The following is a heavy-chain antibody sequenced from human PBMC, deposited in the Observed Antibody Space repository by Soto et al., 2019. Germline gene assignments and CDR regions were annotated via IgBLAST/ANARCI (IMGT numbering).Heavy chain of an antibody. D-gene: IGHD5-18*01. Sequence: GSGPTLVNPTETLTLTCTVSGFSLSNARMGVSWIRQPPGKALEWLAHIFSNDEKSYSTSLKSRLTISKDTSKSQVVLTMTNMDPVDTATYYCARIPAAMAQGFFDYWGQGTLVTVSS. CDR1: GFSLSNARMG. J-gene: IGHJ4*02. CDR2: IFSNDEK. V-gene: IGHV2-26*01. CDR3: ARIPAAMAQGFFDY.